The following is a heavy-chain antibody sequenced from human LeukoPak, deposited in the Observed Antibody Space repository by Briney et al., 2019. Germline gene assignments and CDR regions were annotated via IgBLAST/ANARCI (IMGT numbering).Heavy chain of an antibody. CDR1: GASINSYF. CDR2: IYYTGTT. CDR3: ARSRGGGYNYFYMDV. Sequence: SETLPLTCSFSGASINSYFWNGVRQAPGKGLWWLGYIYYTGTTVYNPSLKSRVTMSVDMSKNQYSLNLRSVTAADTAVYYCARSRGGGYNYFYMDVWGKGTTVTVSS. J-gene: IGHJ6*03. V-gene: IGHV4-59*01. D-gene: IGHD5-24*01.